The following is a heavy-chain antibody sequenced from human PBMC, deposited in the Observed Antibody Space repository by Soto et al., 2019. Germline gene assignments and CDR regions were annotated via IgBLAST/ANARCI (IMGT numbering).Heavy chain of an antibody. CDR3: ARDLGSSPGY. CDR1: GFTFSSSW. CDR2: ISPAGTTT. Sequence: EVQVVESGGDLVQPGGSLRLSCAASGFTFSSSWMFWVRQAPQKGLVWISRISPAGTTTNYADSVKGRFTISRDNAKNTVYLQINSLTAEDTAVYYCARDLGSSPGYWGQGTLVSVSS. D-gene: IGHD6-6*01. V-gene: IGHV3-74*01. J-gene: IGHJ4*02.